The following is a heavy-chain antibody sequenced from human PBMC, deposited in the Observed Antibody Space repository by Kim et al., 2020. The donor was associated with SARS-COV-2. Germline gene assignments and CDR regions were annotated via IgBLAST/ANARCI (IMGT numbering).Heavy chain of an antibody. D-gene: IGHD4-17*01. Sequence: SVKGRVTISRDNSKSTLYLQMNSLGAEDTAVYDCAKAATVTTYAYDGMDVWGQGTTVTVSS. V-gene: IGHV3-30*02. J-gene: IGHJ6*02. CDR3: AKAATVTTYAYDGMDV.